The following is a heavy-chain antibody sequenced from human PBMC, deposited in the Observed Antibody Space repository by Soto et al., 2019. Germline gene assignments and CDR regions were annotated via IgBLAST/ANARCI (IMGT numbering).Heavy chain of an antibody. Sequence: GESLKISCKASGYTFTIYWIAWVRQMPGKGLEWMGIIFPHDSDTRYSPSFQGQVTISVDKSISTAYLQWSSLKASDTAMYYCSRHTKSSSASLRFDPWGQGTMVTVSS. CDR3: SRHTKSSSASLRFDP. CDR1: GYTFTIYW. CDR2: IFPHDSDT. V-gene: IGHV5-51*01. D-gene: IGHD3-10*01. J-gene: IGHJ5*01.